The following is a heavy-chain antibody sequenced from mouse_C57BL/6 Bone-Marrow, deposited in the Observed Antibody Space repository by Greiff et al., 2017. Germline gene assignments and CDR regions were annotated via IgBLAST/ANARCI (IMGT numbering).Heavy chain of an antibody. Sequence: EVKVVESGGGLVQPGGSMKLSCVASGFTFSNYWMNWVRQSPEKGLEWVAQIRLKSDNYATHYAESVKGRFTISRDDSKSSVYLQMNNLRAEDTGIYYCSSLTGTGDYAMDYWGQGTSVTVSS. V-gene: IGHV6-3*01. CDR3: SSLTGTGDYAMDY. D-gene: IGHD4-1*01. CDR2: IRLKSDNYAT. CDR1: GFTFSNYW. J-gene: IGHJ4*01.